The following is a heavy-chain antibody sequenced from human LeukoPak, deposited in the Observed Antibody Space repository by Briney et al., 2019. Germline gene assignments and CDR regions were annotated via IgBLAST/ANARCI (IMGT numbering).Heavy chain of an antibody. D-gene: IGHD6-19*01. CDR3: AKDQSFYSNGYGYFDY. CDR2: IRYDGSNK. Sequence: GGSLRLSCAASGFTFSSFGIHWVRQAPGKGLEWVAFIRYDGSNKYYADSVKGRFTVSRDNSKNTLYRQMNSLRAEDTAVYYCAKDQSFYSNGYGYFDYWGQGTLVTVSS. V-gene: IGHV3-30*02. CDR1: GFTFSSFG. J-gene: IGHJ4*02.